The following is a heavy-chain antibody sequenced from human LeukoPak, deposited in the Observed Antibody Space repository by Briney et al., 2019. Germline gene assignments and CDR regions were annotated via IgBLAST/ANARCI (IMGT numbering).Heavy chain of an antibody. D-gene: IGHD3-10*01. CDR3: ARQNYGSAPLRY. J-gene: IGHJ4*02. Sequence: SETLSLTCTVSGGSISNFYWSWIRQPAGKGLEWIGRIFTRGSTNYNPSLKSRVTMSVDTSKNQFSVKLNSVTAADTAVYYCARQNYGSAPLRYWGQGTLVTVSS. V-gene: IGHV4-4*07. CDR1: GGSISNFY. CDR2: IFTRGST.